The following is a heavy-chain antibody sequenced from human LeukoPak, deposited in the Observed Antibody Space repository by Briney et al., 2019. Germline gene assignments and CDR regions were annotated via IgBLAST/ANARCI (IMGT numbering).Heavy chain of an antibody. Sequence: ASVKVSCKASGYTFTSYDINWVRQATGQGLEWMGWMNPNSGNTGYAQKFQGRVTMTRNTSISTAYMELSSLRSEDTAVYYCARGREPRLYYYYGMDVWGQGTTVIVSS. V-gene: IGHV1-8*01. CDR3: ARGREPRLYYYYGMDV. CDR2: MNPNSGNT. J-gene: IGHJ6*02. D-gene: IGHD1-14*01. CDR1: GYTFTSYD.